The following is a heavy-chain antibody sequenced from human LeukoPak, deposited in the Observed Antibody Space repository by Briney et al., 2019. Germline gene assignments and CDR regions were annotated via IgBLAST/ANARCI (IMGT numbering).Heavy chain of an antibody. CDR2: IYYSGST. J-gene: IGHJ6*02. V-gene: IGHV4-59*01. CDR1: GGSISSYY. Sequence: SESLSLTCTVSGGSISSYYWSWIRQPPGKGLEWIGYIYYSGSTNYNPSLKSRVTISLDTSKNQFSLKLSSVTAADTAVYYCAGHYYDSSGYHYGMDVWGQGNTVTVSS. D-gene: IGHD3-22*01. CDR3: AGHYYDSSGYHYGMDV.